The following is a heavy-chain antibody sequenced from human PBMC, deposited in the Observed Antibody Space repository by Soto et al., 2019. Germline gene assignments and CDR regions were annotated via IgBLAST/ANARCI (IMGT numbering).Heavy chain of an antibody. Sequence: SETLSLTCTVSGGSITGNYWSWIRQSPGKGLEWIGYSHYSGNTNYNPSLKSRVTMSVDTSKNQFSLKLSSVTATDTAVYYCAKYDLLTGTHDAFDIWGQGTMVTVSS. CDR2: SHYSGNT. CDR1: GGSITGNY. D-gene: IGHD3-9*01. V-gene: IGHV4-59*08. J-gene: IGHJ3*02. CDR3: AKYDLLTGTHDAFDI.